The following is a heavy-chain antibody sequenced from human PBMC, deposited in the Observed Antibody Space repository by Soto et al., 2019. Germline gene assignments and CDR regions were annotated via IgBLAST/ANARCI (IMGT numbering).Heavy chain of an antibody. V-gene: IGHV4-31*03. J-gene: IGHJ6*02. CDR2: IYYSGST. Sequence: PSETLSLTCTVSGGSLSRGGYYWSWIRQHPGKGLEWIGYIYYSGSTYYNPSLKSRVTISVDTSKNQFSLKLSSVTAADTAVYYCAREAYDYVWGSFGYGMDVWGQGTTVTVSS. CDR3: AREAYDYVWGSFGYGMDV. D-gene: IGHD3-16*01. CDR1: GGSLSRGGYY.